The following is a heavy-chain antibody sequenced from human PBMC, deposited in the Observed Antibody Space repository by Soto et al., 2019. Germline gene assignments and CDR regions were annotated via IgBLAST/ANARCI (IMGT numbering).Heavy chain of an antibody. CDR1: GFTFTRYS. J-gene: IGHJ3*02. CDR2: ISSTTNYI. D-gene: IGHD1-26*01. V-gene: IGHV3-21*04. CDR3: ATLVGADTLDAFDI. Sequence: GSLRLSCAASGFTFTRYSMNWVRQAPGKGLEWVSSISSTTNYIYYADSMKGRFTVSRDNAKNSVYLEMNSLRAEDTAVYYCATLVGADTLDAFDIWGQGTMVTVSS.